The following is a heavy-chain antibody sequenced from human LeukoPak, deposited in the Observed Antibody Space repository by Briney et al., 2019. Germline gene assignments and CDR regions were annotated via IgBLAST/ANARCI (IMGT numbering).Heavy chain of an antibody. J-gene: IGHJ4*02. CDR1: GFTFSGYW. CDR3: ARDLRLEDVEMATMMDF. Sequence: PGGSLRLSCVASGFTFSGYWMTWVRQPPGKGLEWVSSISSSRRYIYYADSVKGRFTISRDNTKNSLYLQMNTLRAEDTAVYFCARDLRLEDVEMATMMDFWGQGTLVTVSS. D-gene: IGHD5-24*01. CDR2: ISSSRRYI. V-gene: IGHV3-21*01.